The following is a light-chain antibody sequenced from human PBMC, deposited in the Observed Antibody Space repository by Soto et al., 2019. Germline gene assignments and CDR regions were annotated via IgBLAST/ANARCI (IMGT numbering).Light chain of an antibody. J-gene: IGKJ1*01. CDR2: DAS. Sequence: DIQMTQSPSTLSASVGDRVTITCRASQSISNWLAWYQQKPGRAPNLLIYDASNLEVGVPSRFSGSGSGTEFTLTISSLQPDDFATYYCQQYHSYSLTFGQGTKVDIK. CDR3: QQYHSYSLT. CDR1: QSISNW. V-gene: IGKV1-5*01.